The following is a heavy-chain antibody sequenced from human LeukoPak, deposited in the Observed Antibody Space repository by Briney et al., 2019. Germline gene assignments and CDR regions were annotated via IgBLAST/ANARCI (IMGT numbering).Heavy chain of an antibody. CDR2: IWYDGSNK. D-gene: IGHD2-21*02. CDR1: GFIFSSYG. CDR3: ARGGAYCGGDCSAYFDC. Sequence: GGSLRLPCAASGFIFSSYGMHWVRQAPGKGLEWVAVIWYDGSNKYYADSVKGRFTISRDISKNTLYLQMNSLRAEDTAVYYCARGGAYCGGDCSAYFDCWGQGTLVTVSS. J-gene: IGHJ4*02. V-gene: IGHV3-33*01.